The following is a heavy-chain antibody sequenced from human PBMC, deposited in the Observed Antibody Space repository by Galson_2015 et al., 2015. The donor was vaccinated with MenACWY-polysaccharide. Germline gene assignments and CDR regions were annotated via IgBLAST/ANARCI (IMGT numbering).Heavy chain of an antibody. CDR2: IYHRGST. CDR3: ARAPRVLWLGDS. Sequence: TLSLTCTVSGASIGSGDDYCCSWIRQRPGKRLERIGNIYHRGSTYYNPCLKSPIIISHDTSKNQFSLNLTSVTAAVTAAYYCARAPRVLWLGDSCGHATLVTVSS. CDR1: GASIGSGDDYC. V-gene: IGHV4-31*01. D-gene: IGHD3-10*01. J-gene: IGHJ5*01.